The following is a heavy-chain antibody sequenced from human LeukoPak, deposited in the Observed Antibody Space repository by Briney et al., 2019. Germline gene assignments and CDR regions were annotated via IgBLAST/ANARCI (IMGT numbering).Heavy chain of an antibody. CDR1: GYTFTAYY. CDR2: ITPGGGT. CDR3: ARDRYGDGFAHFDY. Sequence: GASVKVSCKASGYTFTAYYMHWVRQAPGQGLEWMGWITPGGGTNYPQKFQGRVAITWDTSITTAYMDLSRLTSDDTAVYYCARDRYGDGFAHFDYWGQGALVTVSS. J-gene: IGHJ4*02. D-gene: IGHD5-24*01. V-gene: IGHV1-2*02.